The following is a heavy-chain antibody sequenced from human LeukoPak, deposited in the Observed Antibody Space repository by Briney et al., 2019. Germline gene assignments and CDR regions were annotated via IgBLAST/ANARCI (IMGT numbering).Heavy chain of an antibody. D-gene: IGHD3-3*02. Sequence: ASVKVSCKASGYSFTGYYIHWVRQAPGRGLEWMGIFNPSGASTTYAQKFQGRVAMTRDTSTSTVYMELSSLRSEDTAVYYCAREEILARIRSFDYWGQGTLVTVSS. CDR1: GYSFTGYY. J-gene: IGHJ4*02. V-gene: IGHV1-46*01. CDR2: FNPSGAST. CDR3: AREEILARIRSFDY.